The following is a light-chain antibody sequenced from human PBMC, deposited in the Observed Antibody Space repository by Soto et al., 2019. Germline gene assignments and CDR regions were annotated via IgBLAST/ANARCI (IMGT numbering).Light chain of an antibody. CDR2: GNN. CDR3: QSYDRSLSGWV. J-gene: IGLJ3*02. CDR1: SSNIGAGYD. V-gene: IGLV1-40*01. Sequence: QSALTQPPSVSGAPGQRVTISCTGSSSNIGAGYDVHWYQHLPGTAPKLLIYGNNNRPSGVPDRFSGSKSGTSASLAITGLQAEDEADYYCQSYDRSLSGWVFGGGTKLTVL.